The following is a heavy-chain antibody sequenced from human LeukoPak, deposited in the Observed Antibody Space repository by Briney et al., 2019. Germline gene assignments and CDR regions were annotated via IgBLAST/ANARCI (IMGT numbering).Heavy chain of an antibody. V-gene: IGHV3-23*01. CDR2: INDRGDNT. Sequence: GGSLRLSCAASGFTFSSYAMNWVRQAPGKGLDWVSGINDRGDNTHNADSVKGRFTISRDNAKNSLYLQMNSLRAEDTAVYYCARGLVTIFGVVQPYGWFDPWGQGTLVTVSS. CDR3: ARGLVTIFGVVQPYGWFDP. CDR1: GFTFSSYA. J-gene: IGHJ5*02. D-gene: IGHD3-3*01.